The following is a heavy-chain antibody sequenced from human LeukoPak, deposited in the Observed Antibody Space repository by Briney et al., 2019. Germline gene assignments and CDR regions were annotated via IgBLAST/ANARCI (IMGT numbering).Heavy chain of an antibody. J-gene: IGHJ5*02. CDR2: IYYSGST. Sequence: PSETLSLTCTVSGGSISSYYWSWIRQPPGKGLEWIGYIYYSGSTNYNPSLKSRVTISVDTSKNQFSLKLSSVTAADTAVYYCARGYYGDQNWFDPWGQGTLVTVSS. V-gene: IGHV4-59*01. CDR3: ARGYYGDQNWFDP. D-gene: IGHD4-17*01. CDR1: GGSISSYY.